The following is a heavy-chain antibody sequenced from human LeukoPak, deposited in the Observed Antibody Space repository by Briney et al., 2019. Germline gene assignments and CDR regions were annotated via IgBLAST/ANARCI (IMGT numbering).Heavy chain of an antibody. D-gene: IGHD6-19*01. CDR1: GFTVSSNY. V-gene: IGHV3-66*01. J-gene: IGHJ4*02. CDR3: ARSRWGSSGYFDY. CDR2: IYSGGST. Sequence: EGSLRLSCAASGFTVSSNYMSWVRQAPGKGLEWVSVIYSGGSTYYADSVKGRFTISRDNSKNTLYLQMNSLRAEDTAVYYCARSRWGSSGYFDYWGQGTLVTVSS.